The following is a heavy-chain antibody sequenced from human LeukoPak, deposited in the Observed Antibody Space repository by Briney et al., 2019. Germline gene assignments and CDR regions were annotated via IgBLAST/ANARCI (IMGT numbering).Heavy chain of an antibody. V-gene: IGHV4-59*01. CDR2: VHYSGST. CDR1: GGSISSFY. J-gene: IGHJ4*02. D-gene: IGHD3-16*01. Sequence: SETLSLTCTVSGGSISSFYWSRIRQPPGKGLECIGYVHYSGSTNYNPSLKSRVTISVDTSKNQFSLKLSSVTAADTAVYNCARGLGGVGYFDYWGQGTLVTVSS. CDR3: ARGLGGVGYFDY.